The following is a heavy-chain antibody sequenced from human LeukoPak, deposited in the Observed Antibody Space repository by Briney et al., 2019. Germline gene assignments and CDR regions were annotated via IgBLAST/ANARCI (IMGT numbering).Heavy chain of an antibody. D-gene: IGHD4-17*01. J-gene: IGHJ4*02. V-gene: IGHV3-30-3*01. CDR2: ISYDGSNK. Sequence: PGGSLRLSCAASGFTFSSYAMHWVRQAPGKGLEWLAVISYDGSNKYYADSVKGRFTISRDNSKNTLYLQMNSLRAEDTAVYYCAKDDYGDHPGDYWGQGTLVTVSS. CDR1: GFTFSSYA. CDR3: AKDDYGDHPGDY.